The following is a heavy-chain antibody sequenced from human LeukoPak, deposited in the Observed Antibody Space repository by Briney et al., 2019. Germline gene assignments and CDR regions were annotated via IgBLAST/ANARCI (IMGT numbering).Heavy chain of an antibody. D-gene: IGHD1-26*01. CDR3: ARSHSGDYFDY. CDR1: GFTFSSYS. CDR2: ISSSSYI. V-gene: IGHV3-21*01. Sequence: GGSLRLSCAASGFTFSSYSMNWVRQAPGKGLEWVSSISSSSYIYYADSVKGRFTISRDNAKNSLYLQMNSLRAEDTAVYYCARSHSGDYFDYWGQGTLVTVSS. J-gene: IGHJ4*02.